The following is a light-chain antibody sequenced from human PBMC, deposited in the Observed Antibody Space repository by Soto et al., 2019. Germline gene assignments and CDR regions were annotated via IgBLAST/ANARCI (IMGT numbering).Light chain of an antibody. J-gene: IGLJ1*01. CDR3: AASDDSLRGTYV. V-gene: IGLV1-47*01. CDR1: SSNIGSNY. Sequence: QSVLTQPPSASGTPGQRVTISCSGSSSNIGSNYVYWYQQLPGTAPKLLIYRNNQRPSGVPDRFSGSKSGTSASLAISGLRSEDEADYYCAASDDSLRGTYVFGTGTKVTVL. CDR2: RNN.